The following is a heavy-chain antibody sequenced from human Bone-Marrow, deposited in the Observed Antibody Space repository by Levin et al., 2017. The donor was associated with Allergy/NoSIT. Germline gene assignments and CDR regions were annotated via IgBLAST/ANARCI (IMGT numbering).Heavy chain of an antibody. CDR2: IYWDDNK. CDR3: ARDFRTDALDV. Sequence: SGPTLVKPTQTLTLTCTFSGFSLSTPGVGLDWIRQPPGKALEWLGLIYWDDNKRYSPSLKTRLTISKDNSKNQVVLTMTNLDPVYTATYYCARDFRTDALDVWGQGILVAVSS. CDR1: GFSLSTPGVG. D-gene: IGHD3/OR15-3a*01. V-gene: IGHV2-5*02. J-gene: IGHJ3*01.